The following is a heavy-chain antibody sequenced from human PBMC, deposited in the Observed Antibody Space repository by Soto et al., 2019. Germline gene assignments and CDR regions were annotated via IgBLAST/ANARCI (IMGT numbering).Heavy chain of an antibody. CDR2: IWYDGSIA. CDR3: ARSYRSSWHIINY. V-gene: IGHV3-33*01. Sequence: QVQLVESGGGVVQPGRSLKLSCEASGFTFSSDGMHWVRQAPGKGLEWVALIWYDGSIAYYGDSVKGRFTISRDNSRNTVSLQVNSLRGDDTAVYYCARSYRSSWHIINYWGQGTLVTVSS. J-gene: IGHJ4*02. CDR1: GFTFSSDG. D-gene: IGHD6-6*01.